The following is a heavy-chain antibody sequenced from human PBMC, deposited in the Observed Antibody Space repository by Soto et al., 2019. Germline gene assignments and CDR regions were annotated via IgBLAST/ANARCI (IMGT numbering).Heavy chain of an antibody. D-gene: IGHD2-15*01. J-gene: IGHJ6*02. CDR1: GFTFSSYG. CDR3: ARVYCSGGSCYEGYYYYYYGMDV. Sequence: HPGGSLRLSCAASGFTFSSYGMHWVRQAPGKGLEWVAVIWYDGSNKYYADSVKGRFTISRDNSKNTLYLQMNSLRAEDTAVYYCARVYCSGGSCYEGYYYYYYGMDVWGQGTTVTVSS. V-gene: IGHV3-33*01. CDR2: IWYDGSNK.